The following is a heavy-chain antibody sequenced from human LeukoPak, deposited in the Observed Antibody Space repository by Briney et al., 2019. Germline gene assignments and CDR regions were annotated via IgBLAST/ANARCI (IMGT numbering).Heavy chain of an antibody. D-gene: IGHD3-22*01. Sequence: SVKVSCKASGGTFSSYAISWVRRAPGQGLEWMGGIIPIFGTANYAQKFQGRVTITTDESTSTAYMELSSLRSEDTAVYYCARVPANYYDSSGYNNMDVWGKGTTVTVSS. CDR1: GGTFSSYA. J-gene: IGHJ6*03. CDR3: ARVPANYYDSSGYNNMDV. V-gene: IGHV1-69*05. CDR2: IIPIFGTA.